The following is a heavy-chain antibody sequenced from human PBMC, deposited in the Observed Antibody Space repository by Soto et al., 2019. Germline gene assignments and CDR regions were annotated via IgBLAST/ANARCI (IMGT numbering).Heavy chain of an antibody. CDR1: GYTFTGYY. CDR2: INPNRGGT. D-gene: IGHD3-22*01. Sequence: ASVKVSCKASGYTFTGYYMHWVRQAPGQGLEWMGWINPNRGGTNYAQKFQGRFTMTRDTSISTAYMELSRLRSADTAVYYCARALIVVVTSFDYWGQGTLVTVSS. V-gene: IGHV1-2*02. CDR3: ARALIVVVTSFDY. J-gene: IGHJ4*02.